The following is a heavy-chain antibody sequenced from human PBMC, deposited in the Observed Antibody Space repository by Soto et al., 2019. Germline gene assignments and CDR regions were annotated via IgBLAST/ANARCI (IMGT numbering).Heavy chain of an antibody. V-gene: IGHV4-59*08. D-gene: IGHD3-3*01. Sequence: SETLSLTCTVSGGSISSYYWSWIRQPPGKGLEWIGYIYYSGSTNYNPSLKSRVTISVATSKNQFSLKLSSVTAADTAVYYCARHLRFARYYYMDVWGKGTTVTVSS. CDR2: IYYSGST. CDR3: ARHLRFARYYYMDV. J-gene: IGHJ6*03. CDR1: GGSISSYY.